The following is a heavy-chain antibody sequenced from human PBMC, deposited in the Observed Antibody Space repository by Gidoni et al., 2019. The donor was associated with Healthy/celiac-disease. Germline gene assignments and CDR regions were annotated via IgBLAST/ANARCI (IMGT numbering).Heavy chain of an antibody. D-gene: IGHD5-18*01. J-gene: IGHJ4*02. CDR1: GFTFSSYS. CDR3: ARDEAVDTAPGGIWGH. Sequence: EVQLVESGGGLVKPGGSLRLSCAASGFTFSSYSMNWVRQAPGKGLEWVSSISSSSSYIYYADSVKGRFTISRDNAKNSLYLQMNSLRAEDTAVYYCARDEAVDTAPGGIWGHWGQGTLVTVSS. V-gene: IGHV3-21*01. CDR2: ISSSSSYI.